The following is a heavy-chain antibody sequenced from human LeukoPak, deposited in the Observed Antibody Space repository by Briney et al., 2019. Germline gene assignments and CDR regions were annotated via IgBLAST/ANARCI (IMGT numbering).Heavy chain of an antibody. Sequence: PGGSLRLSCAVSRFTFNNYGMSWVRQAPGKGLEWVSGISGSGGNTYYADSVKGRFTISRDNSKKTLYLQMNSLRAEDTAIYYCAKDMRTLDYFDYWGQGTLVTVSS. CDR2: ISGSGGNT. V-gene: IGHV3-23*01. D-gene: IGHD2-2*01. CDR1: RFTFNNYG. CDR3: AKDMRTLDYFDY. J-gene: IGHJ4*02.